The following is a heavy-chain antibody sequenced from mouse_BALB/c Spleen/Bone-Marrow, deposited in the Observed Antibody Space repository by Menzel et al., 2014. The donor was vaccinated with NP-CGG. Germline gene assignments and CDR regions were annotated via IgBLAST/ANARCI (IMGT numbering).Heavy chain of an antibody. J-gene: IGHJ3*01. V-gene: IGHV1S29*02. CDR2: IYPYSGNT. CDR3: ARFDDDYWGFAH. Sequence: EVQLQQSGAELVKPGASVKISCRASGYTFTDYNMHWVKQSHGESLEWIGYIYPYSGNTAYNQRFKNKATLTVDNSSSTAHMELRSLTSEDSAVYYCARFDDDYWGFAHWGQGTLVTVSA. CDR1: GYTFTDYN. D-gene: IGHD2-3*01.